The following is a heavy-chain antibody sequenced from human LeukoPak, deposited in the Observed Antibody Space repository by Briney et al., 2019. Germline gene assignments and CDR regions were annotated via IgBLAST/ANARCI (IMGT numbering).Heavy chain of an antibody. J-gene: IGHJ4*02. V-gene: IGHV1-18*01. CDR1: GYTFTSYG. CDR3: ATSRYCSNGVCPFDY. D-gene: IGHD2-8*01. CDR2: TSPNTGYI. Sequence: ASVKVSCKASGYTFTSYGISWVRQAPGQGLEWMGWTSPNTGYIYYARKFQGRMTMATNTATRTVYMELSSLRSEDTAVYYCATSRYCSNGVCPFDYWGQGTLVTVSS.